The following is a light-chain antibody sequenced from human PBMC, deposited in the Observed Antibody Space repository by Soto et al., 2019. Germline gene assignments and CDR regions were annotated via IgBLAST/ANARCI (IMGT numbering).Light chain of an antibody. CDR1: SSNIGNDY. J-gene: IGLJ2*01. Sequence: QSVLTQPPSVSAAPGQKVTISCSGSSSNIGNDYVSWYQQLPGTAPKLLIYDNNKRPSGIPDRFSGSKSGTSATLDITGLQTGDEADYYCGAWDTNLSAMVFGGGTKLTVL. CDR2: DNN. V-gene: IGLV1-51*01. CDR3: GAWDTNLSAMV.